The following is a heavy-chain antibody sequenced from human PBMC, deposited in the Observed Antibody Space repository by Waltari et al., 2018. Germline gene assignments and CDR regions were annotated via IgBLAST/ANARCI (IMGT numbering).Heavy chain of an antibody. Sequence: QVQLVQSGAEVKKPGSSVKVSCKASGGTFSSYAISWVRQAPGQGLEWMGGISPSFGTAKSATKFQGRVTITADESTGTAYMELSSLRSEDTAVYYCAGRAWDRSPYYYGMEVWGQGTTVTVSS. CDR2: ISPSFGTA. CDR3: AGRAWDRSPYYYGMEV. D-gene: IGHD3-16*02. J-gene: IGHJ6*02. CDR1: GGTFSSYA. V-gene: IGHV1-69*01.